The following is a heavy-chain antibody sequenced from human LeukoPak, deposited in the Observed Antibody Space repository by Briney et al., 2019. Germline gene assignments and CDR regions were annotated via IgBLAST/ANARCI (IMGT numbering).Heavy chain of an antibody. CDR2: IYYSGST. D-gene: IGHD2-15*01. CDR3: ARDLSPGGAGLVDGMDV. J-gene: IGHJ6*02. CDR1: GGSISSYY. Sequence: SETLSLTCTVSGGSISSYYWSWIRQPPGKGLEWIGYIYYSGSTNYNPSLKSRVTISVDTSKNQFSLKLSSVTAADTAVYYCARDLSPGGAGLVDGMDVWGQGTTVTVSS. V-gene: IGHV4-59*01.